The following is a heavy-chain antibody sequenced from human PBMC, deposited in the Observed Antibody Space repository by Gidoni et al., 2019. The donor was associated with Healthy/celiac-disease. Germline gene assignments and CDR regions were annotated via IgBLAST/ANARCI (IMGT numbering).Heavy chain of an antibody. CDR3: AKDALPDDYCDSNFDY. CDR1: GSTVRSYA. CDR2: IVGSCGST. Sequence: EVQLLESGGGWVQPGGSLRLSCAASGSTVRSYAMSWVRQSQGKGLGWVSAIVGSCGSTSYADSVKGRFTISRDNSKNTLYLQMTSLRAEDTAVYYCAKDALPDDYCDSNFDYWGQGTLVTVSS. D-gene: IGHD4-17*01. V-gene: IGHV3-23*01. J-gene: IGHJ4*02.